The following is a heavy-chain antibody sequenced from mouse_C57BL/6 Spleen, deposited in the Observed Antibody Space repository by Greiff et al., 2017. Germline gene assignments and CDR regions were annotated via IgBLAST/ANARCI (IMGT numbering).Heavy chain of an antibody. CDR3: ARARGYYGSSYSMDY. J-gene: IGHJ4*01. Sequence: EVQVVESEGGLVQPGSSMKLSCTASGFTFSDYYMAWVRQVPEKGLEWVANINYDGSSTYYLDSLKSRFIISRDNAKNILYLQMSSLTSEDTATYYCARARGYYGSSYSMDYWGQGTSVTVSS. CDR1: GFTFSDYY. CDR2: INYDGSST. D-gene: IGHD1-1*01. V-gene: IGHV5-16*01.